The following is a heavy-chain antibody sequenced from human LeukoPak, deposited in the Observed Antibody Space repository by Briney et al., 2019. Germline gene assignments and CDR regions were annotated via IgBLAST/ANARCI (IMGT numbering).Heavy chain of an antibody. CDR1: GFTFSSYA. CDR3: ARQEVVAATYDY. J-gene: IGHJ4*02. V-gene: IGHV3-30-3*01. Sequence: GGSLRLSCAASGFTFSSYAMHWVRQAPGKGLEWVAVISYDGSNKYYADSVKGRFTISRDNSKSMLYLQMNSLRAEDTAVYYCARQEVVAATYDYWGQGTLVTVSS. CDR2: ISYDGSNK. D-gene: IGHD2-15*01.